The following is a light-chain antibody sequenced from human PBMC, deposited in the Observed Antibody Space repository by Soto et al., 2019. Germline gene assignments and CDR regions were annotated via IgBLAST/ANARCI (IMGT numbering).Light chain of an antibody. V-gene: IGLV2-14*03. CDR1: SSDVGAYNY. J-gene: IGLJ1*01. Sequence: QSALTQPASVSGSPGQSITISCTGTSSDVGAYNYVSWYQQHPGKAPKLLIFDVSNRPSGVSSRVSGSKSGNTASLTISGLQAEDEADYFCSSYTGSTPPYVFGTGTKVTVL. CDR3: SSYTGSTPPYV. CDR2: DVS.